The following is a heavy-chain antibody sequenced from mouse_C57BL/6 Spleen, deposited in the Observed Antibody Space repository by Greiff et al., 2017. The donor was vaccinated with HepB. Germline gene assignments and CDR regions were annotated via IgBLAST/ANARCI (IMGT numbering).Heavy chain of an antibody. CDR1: GYSFTDYN. V-gene: IGHV1-39*01. CDR3: ARSYYGHEEVWFAY. D-gene: IGHD2-10*01. Sequence: VQLQHSGPELVKPGASVKISCKASGYSFTDYNMNWVKQSNGKSLEWIGVINPNYGTTSYNQKFKGKATLTVDQSSSTAYMQLNSLTSEDSAVYYCARSYYGHEEVWFAYWGQGTLVTVSA. CDR2: INPNYGTT. J-gene: IGHJ3*01.